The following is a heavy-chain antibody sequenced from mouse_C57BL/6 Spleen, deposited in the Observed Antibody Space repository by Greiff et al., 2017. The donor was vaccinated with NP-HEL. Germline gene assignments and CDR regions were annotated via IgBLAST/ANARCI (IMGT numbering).Heavy chain of an antibody. CDR1: GYTFTDYN. Sequence: VQLQQSGPELVKPGASVKIPCKASGYTFTDYNMDWVKQSHGKSLEWIGDINPNNGGTIYNQKFKGKATLTVDKSSSTAYMELRSLTSEDTAVYYCARNDYYGNFAWFAYWGQGTLVTVSA. CDR2: INPNNGGT. CDR3: ARNDYYGNFAWFAY. V-gene: IGHV1-18*01. D-gene: IGHD2-1*01. J-gene: IGHJ3*01.